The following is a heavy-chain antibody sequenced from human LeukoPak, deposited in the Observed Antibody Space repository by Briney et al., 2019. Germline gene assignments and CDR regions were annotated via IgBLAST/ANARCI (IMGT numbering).Heavy chain of an antibody. V-gene: IGHV3-23*01. D-gene: IGHD3-10*01. J-gene: IGHJ4*02. CDR2: ISGSGGST. CDR1: GFTFSSYA. Sequence: GGSLRLSCAASGFTFSSYAISWVRQAPGKGLEWVSAISGSGGSTYYADSVKGRFTISRDNAKNTVYLQMNSLRPEDTSVYYCAKEPYVSHYYGSGSYRTSFFFDYWGQGNLVTVSS. CDR3: AKEPYVSHYYGSGSYRTSFFFDY.